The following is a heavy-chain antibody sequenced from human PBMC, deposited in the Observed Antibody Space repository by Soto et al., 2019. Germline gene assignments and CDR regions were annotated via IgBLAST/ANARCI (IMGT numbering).Heavy chain of an antibody. Sequence: QVQLVESGGGVVQPGRSLKLSCAASGFAFRSYGMHWVRQVPGKGLEWVAVISYDGSNKYYADSLKGRFTISRDNSKNTLYLQMNSLRPEDTAVYYCAKEDSLVVVADYWGQGNLVTVSS. CDR1: GFAFRSYG. CDR2: ISYDGSNK. D-gene: IGHD2-15*01. CDR3: AKEDSLVVVADY. V-gene: IGHV3-30*18. J-gene: IGHJ4*02.